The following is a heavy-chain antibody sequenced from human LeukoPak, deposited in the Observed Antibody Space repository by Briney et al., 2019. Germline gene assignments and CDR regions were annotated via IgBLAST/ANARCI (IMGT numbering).Heavy chain of an antibody. D-gene: IGHD2-2*02. Sequence: ASVKGSCKASGWDFSSFDVNWVRQAPGQGLEWMGWVNPSSGNSGYAQKFQGRVTMTRNTSINTAYMELINLQSDDTAVYYCARGTPYCGRASCYNYWGQGSLVTVSS. CDR3: ARGTPYCGRASCYNY. J-gene: IGHJ4*02. CDR2: VNPSSGNS. CDR1: GWDFSSFD. V-gene: IGHV1-8*01.